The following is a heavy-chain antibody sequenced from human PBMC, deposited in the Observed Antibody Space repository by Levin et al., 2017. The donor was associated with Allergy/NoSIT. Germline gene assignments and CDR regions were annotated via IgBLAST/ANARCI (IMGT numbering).Heavy chain of an antibody. CDR2: ISGSGGST. J-gene: IGHJ4*02. Sequence: PGGSLRLSCAASGFTFDSYAMSWVRQAPGKGLEWLSAISGSGGSTYYADSVRGRFTISRDNSKNTLYLQMNSLRAEDTAVYYCAKDQGSVYDFWSGDEIFDYWGQGTLVTVSS. V-gene: IGHV3-23*01. CDR3: AKDQGSVYDFWSGDEIFDY. CDR1: GFTFDSYA. D-gene: IGHD3-3*01.